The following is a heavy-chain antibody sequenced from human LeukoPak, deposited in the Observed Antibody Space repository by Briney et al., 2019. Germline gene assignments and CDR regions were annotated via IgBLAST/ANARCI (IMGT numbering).Heavy chain of an antibody. V-gene: IGHV1-2*02. CDR2: INPNSGDT. CDR3: ARMGYRDQYCGMAV. D-gene: IGHD5-12*01. CDR1: GYTFTAYY. J-gene: IGHJ6*02. Sequence: ASVKVSCKASGYTFTAYYIQWVRQAPGQGLEWMGWINPNSGDTEYAQKLQGRVTVTRDTSISTAYMDLCSLRSDDTAMYYCARMGYRDQYCGMAVWGQGTTVTVSS.